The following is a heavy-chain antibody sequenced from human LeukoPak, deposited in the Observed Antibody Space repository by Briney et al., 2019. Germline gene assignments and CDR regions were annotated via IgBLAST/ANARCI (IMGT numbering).Heavy chain of an antibody. V-gene: IGHV3-30*18. J-gene: IGHJ4*02. D-gene: IGHD4-17*01. CDR1: GFTFSSYG. CDR3: AKSRSYGDYGLDY. Sequence: GGSLRLSCAASGFTFSSYGMHWVRQAPDKGLEWVAVISYDGSNKYYADSVKGRFTISRDNSKNTLYLQMNSLRAEDTAVYYCAKSRSYGDYGLDYWGQGTLVTVSS. CDR2: ISYDGSNK.